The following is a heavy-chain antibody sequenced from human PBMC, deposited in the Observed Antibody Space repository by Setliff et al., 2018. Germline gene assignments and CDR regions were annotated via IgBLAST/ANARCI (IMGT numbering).Heavy chain of an antibody. CDR3: ALEYSNSSPTVYYYMDV. CDR2: ISAYNGNT. V-gene: IGHV1-18*01. Sequence: GASVKVSCKASGYTFSSYAMNWVRQAPGQGLEWMGWISAYNGNTNYAQKLQGRVTMTTDTSTSTAYMELSRLTSEDTAVYYCALEYSNSSPTVYYYMDVWGKGTTVTVSS. CDR1: GYTFSSYA. D-gene: IGHD6-6*01. J-gene: IGHJ6*03.